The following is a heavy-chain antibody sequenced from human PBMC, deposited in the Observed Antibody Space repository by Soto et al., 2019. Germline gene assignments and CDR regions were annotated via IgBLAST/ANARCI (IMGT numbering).Heavy chain of an antibody. D-gene: IGHD1-26*01. Sequence: QVQLVQSGAEVKKPGSSVKVSCKASGGTFSSYAISWVRQAPGQGLEWMGGIIPIFGTANYAQKFQGRVTITADKSTSTAYMELSSLRSADTAVYYCARDLESTPRYSGSATLGGYWGQGTLVTVSS. V-gene: IGHV1-69*06. CDR3: ARDLESTPRYSGSATLGGY. CDR1: GGTFSSYA. J-gene: IGHJ4*02. CDR2: IIPIFGTA.